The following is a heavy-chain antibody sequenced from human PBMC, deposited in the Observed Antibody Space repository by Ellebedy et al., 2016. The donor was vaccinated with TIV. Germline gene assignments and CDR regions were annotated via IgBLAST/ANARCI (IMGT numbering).Heavy chain of an antibody. CDR3: AKGDAMDV. CDR2: ITGSGDRT. Sequence: GESLKISCATSGFTFDNFAMRWFRQAPGKGLEWVSAITGSGDRTFYADSVKGRFTVSRDTSKNTLYLQMNSLRPEDTGLYYCAKGDAMDVWGRGTTVTVSS. V-gene: IGHV3-23*01. CDR1: GFTFDNFA. J-gene: IGHJ6*02.